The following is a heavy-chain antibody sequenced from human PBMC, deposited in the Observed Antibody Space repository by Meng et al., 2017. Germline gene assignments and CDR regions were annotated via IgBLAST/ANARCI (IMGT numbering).Heavy chain of an antibody. J-gene: IGHJ4*02. CDR1: CGPISSNTW. CDR3: ARDGRSWH. Sequence: ESGPRLVCPEGTLYLSLAGSCGPISSNTWWRWVLQQPWKGLEWIGEIYPQRSTNNITSPKNTFTITVDKSQNKFSPNLSAVTAAARAVYSFARDGRSWHWGQGTLVTVSS. V-gene: IGHV4-4*01. CDR2: IYPQRST.